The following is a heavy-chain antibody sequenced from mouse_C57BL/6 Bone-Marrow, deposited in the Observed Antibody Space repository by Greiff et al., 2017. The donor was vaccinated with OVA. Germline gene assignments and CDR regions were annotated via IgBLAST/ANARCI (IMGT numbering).Heavy chain of an antibody. CDR1: GFTFSSYG. D-gene: IGHD1-2*01. CDR3: ARHERPRRHAWFAY. CDR2: ISSGGSYT. Sequence: EVQRVESGGDLVKPGGSLKLSCAASGFTFSSYGMSWVRQTPDKRLEWVATISSGGSYTYYPDSVKGRFTISRDNAKNTLYLQMSSRKSEDTAMYYCARHERPRRHAWFAYWGQGTLVTVSA. J-gene: IGHJ3*01. V-gene: IGHV5-6*01.